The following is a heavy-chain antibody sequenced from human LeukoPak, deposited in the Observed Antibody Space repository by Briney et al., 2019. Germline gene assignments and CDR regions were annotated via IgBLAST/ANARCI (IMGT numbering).Heavy chain of an antibody. CDR2: IIPIFGTA. J-gene: IGHJ5*02. Sequence: GSSVKVSCKASGGTFSSYAISWVRQAPGQGLEWMGGIIPIFGTANYAQKFQGRVTITADESTSTAYMELSGLRSEDTAVYYCARDGVGSAGGIWFDPWGQGTLVTVSS. D-gene: IGHD3-16*01. V-gene: IGHV1-69*01. CDR1: GGTFSSYA. CDR3: ARDGVGSAGGIWFDP.